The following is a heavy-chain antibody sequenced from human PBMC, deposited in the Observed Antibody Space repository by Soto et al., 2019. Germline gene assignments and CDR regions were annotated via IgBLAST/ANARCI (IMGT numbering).Heavy chain of an antibody. Sequence: GGTLSLSCGASGFNSGNYWMSWVRQAPGKGLEWVANIAQDGSETFYLGSVRGRFAISRDNPRNSLFLQMYSLRVEDTAVYYCTRGTDLRYCTGYSCPGIDVWGQGTTVTVSS. V-gene: IGHV3-7*03. CDR1: GFNSGNYW. CDR2: IAQDGSET. D-gene: IGHD2-15*01. CDR3: TRGTDLRYCTGYSCPGIDV. J-gene: IGHJ6*02.